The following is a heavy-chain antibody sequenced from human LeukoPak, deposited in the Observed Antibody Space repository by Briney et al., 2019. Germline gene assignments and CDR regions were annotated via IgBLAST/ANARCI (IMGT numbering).Heavy chain of an antibody. J-gene: IGHJ3*01. D-gene: IGHD4-17*01. CDR1: GYSFTNYW. CDR2: IYPADSDT. V-gene: IGHV5-51*07. Sequence: GESLKISCKGSGYSFTNYWIGWVHQMPGKGLEWMWMIYPADSDTRYRPSFQGQVTISADKSISTAYLQWISLKASDTAIYYCASDYGYPNNAFDVWGQGTMVKVSS. CDR3: ASDYGYPNNAFDV.